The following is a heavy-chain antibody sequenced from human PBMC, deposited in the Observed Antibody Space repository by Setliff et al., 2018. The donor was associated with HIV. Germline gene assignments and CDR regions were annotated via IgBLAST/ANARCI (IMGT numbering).Heavy chain of an antibody. D-gene: IGHD6-13*01. J-gene: IGHJ6*02. CDR3: ATGGMAAAGPGGGHGLDV. CDR1: GFTFSNYA. V-gene: IGHV3-23*01. CDR2: IGAAGYPT. Sequence: GGSLRLSCAASGFTFSNYAMGWVRQGPGKGLEWVSTIGAAGYPTHYAESVKGRFTISRDSSKNTLSLQMSSLRAEDTALYYCATGGMAAAGPGGGHGLDVWGQGTTVTVSS.